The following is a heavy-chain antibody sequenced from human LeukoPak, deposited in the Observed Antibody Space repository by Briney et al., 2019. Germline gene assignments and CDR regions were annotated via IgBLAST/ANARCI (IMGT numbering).Heavy chain of an antibody. CDR2: ISWNSASI. CDR3: ARGPLATWAAIDS. Sequence: GRSLRLSCVVSGFSFDDFAMHWVRQAPGKGLEWVSGISWNSASIGYADSVKGRFTISRDNAKKSLYLQMSSLRTEDTAFYYCARGPLATWAAIDSWGQGTLVTVSS. D-gene: IGHD5-12*01. V-gene: IGHV3-9*01. J-gene: IGHJ4*02. CDR1: GFSFDDFA.